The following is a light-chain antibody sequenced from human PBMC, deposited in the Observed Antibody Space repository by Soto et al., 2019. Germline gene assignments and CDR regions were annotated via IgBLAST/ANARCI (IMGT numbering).Light chain of an antibody. CDR1: SSDVGGYNY. J-gene: IGLJ1*01. CDR3: CSYAGSYTFYV. V-gene: IGLV2-11*01. CDR2: DVS. Sequence: ALTQPRSVSGSPGQSVTISCTGTSSDVGGYNYVSWYQQHPGKAPKLMIYDVSKRPSGVPDRFSGSKSGNTASLTISGLQAEDEADYYCCSYAGSYTFYVFGTGTKVTVL.